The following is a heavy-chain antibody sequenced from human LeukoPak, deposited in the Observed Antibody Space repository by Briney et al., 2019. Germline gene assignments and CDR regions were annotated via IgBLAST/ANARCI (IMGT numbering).Heavy chain of an antibody. J-gene: IGHJ4*02. CDR1: GVSINSHY. D-gene: IGHD6-19*01. V-gene: IGHV4-59*08. CDR3: AGRDAGWNYCDY. CDR2: ISDKGTT. Sequence: SETLSLTCAVSGVSINSHYWSWIRQPPGRGLEWIGHISDKGTTKYNPSLKSRVIIWADTSKNHLSLNLTSVLAADTAIYYCAGRDAGWNYCDYWGQGILVTVSS.